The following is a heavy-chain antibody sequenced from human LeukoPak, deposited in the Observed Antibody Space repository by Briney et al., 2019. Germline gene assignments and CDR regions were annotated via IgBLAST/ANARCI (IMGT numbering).Heavy chain of an antibody. V-gene: IGHV3-7*01. CDR1: GYPFKGYW. J-gene: IGHJ4*02. D-gene: IGHD3-10*01. CDR3: ARDGGELWPLDE. CDR2: IKPDGSET. Sequence: GGPLRLSCVASGYPFKGYWMTCVRQSPGKGLDWVANIKPDGSETNYLDSVKGRFTISRDNARDSLFLEMNNLRVDDTAVYYCARDGGELWPLDEWGQGILVTVSS.